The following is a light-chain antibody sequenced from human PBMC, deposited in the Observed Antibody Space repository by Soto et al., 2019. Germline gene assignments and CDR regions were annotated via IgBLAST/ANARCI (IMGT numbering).Light chain of an antibody. CDR2: GAS. CDR3: QQYGSSPPYT. Sequence: EIVLTQSQATLSLSPGERATLSCRASQSVSSSYLAWYQQKPGQAPRLLIYGASSRATGIPDRFSGSGSGTDFTLTISRLEPEEFAVYYCQQYGSSPPYTFGQGTKLEIK. CDR1: QSVSSSY. J-gene: IGKJ2*01. V-gene: IGKV3-20*01.